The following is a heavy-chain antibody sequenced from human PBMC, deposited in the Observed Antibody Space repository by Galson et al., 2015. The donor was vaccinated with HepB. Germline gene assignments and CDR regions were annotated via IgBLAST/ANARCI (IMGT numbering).Heavy chain of an antibody. V-gene: IGHV1-2*02. D-gene: IGHD6-19*01. CDR3: ANAVTGPPFLLDY. Sequence: SVKVSCKASGYTFTDYYLHWVRQAPGQGLEWMGWINPKTGGTKYAQKFQGRVTMTRDTSISTAYMELSRLRSDDTAVFYCANAVTGPPFLLDYWGQGTLLTVSS. CDR2: INPKTGGT. J-gene: IGHJ4*02. CDR1: GYTFTDYY.